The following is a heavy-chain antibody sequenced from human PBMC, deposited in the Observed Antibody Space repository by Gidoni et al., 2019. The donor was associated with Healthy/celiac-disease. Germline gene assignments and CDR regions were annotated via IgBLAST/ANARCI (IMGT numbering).Heavy chain of an antibody. J-gene: IGHJ4*02. CDR1: GFTFSDYY. CDR3: ASLGSGWSNFDY. Sequence: QVQLVESGGGLVKPGGSLRLSCAASGFTFSDYYMSWIRQAPGKGLEWVSYISRSSSYTNDADSVKGRFTISRDNAKNSLYLQMNSLRAEDTAVYYCASLGSGWSNFDYWGQGTLVTVSS. V-gene: IGHV3-11*05. CDR2: ISRSSSYT. D-gene: IGHD6-19*01.